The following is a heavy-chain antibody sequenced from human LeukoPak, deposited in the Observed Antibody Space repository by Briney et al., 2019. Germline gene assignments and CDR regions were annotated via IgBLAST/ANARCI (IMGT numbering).Heavy chain of an antibody. CDR1: GGTFSSYA. CDR3: ARTSRTLLLDV. V-gene: IGHV1-18*01. Sequence: ASVKVSCKASGGTFSSYAISWVRQAPGQGLEWMGWISAYNGNTNYAQKLQGRVTMTTDTSTTTAYMELRSLRSDDTAVYYCARTSRTLLLDVWGKGTTVTVSS. J-gene: IGHJ6*04. D-gene: IGHD2-15*01. CDR2: ISAYNGNT.